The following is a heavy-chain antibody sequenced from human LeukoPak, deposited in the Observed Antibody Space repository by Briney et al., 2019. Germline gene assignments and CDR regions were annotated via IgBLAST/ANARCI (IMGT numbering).Heavy chain of an antibody. J-gene: IGHJ4*02. Sequence: GGSLRLSCAASGFTFSRYWMSWVRQAPGKGLEWVANIKQDGSEKYYVDSVKGRFTISRDNAKNSLYLQMNSLRAEDTAVYYCARDSRISYGGNDYWGQGTLVTVSS. CDR1: GFTFSRYW. CDR3: ARDSRISYGGNDY. V-gene: IGHV3-7*04. CDR2: IKQDGSEK. D-gene: IGHD4-23*01.